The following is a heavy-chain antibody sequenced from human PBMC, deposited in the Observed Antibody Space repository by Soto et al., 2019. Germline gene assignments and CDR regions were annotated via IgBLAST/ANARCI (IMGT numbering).Heavy chain of an antibody. D-gene: IGHD3-22*01. CDR1: GFTFSGSA. CDR2: IRSKSNSYAT. CDR3: NRYDSSGYLAFDI. J-gene: IGHJ3*02. Sequence: GGSLRLSCAASGFTFSGSAIHWVRQASGKGLEWVGRIRSKSNSYATAFAASVKGRFIISRDDSKNTVYLQMNSLKTEDTAVYYCNRYDSSGYLAFDIWGQGTMVTVSS. V-gene: IGHV3-73*01.